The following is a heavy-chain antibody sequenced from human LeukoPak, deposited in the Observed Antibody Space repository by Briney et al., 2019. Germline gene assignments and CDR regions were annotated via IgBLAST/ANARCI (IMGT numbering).Heavy chain of an antibody. D-gene: IGHD3/OR15-3a*01. J-gene: IGHJ4*02. CDR2: IYYSGNT. Sequence: SETLSLTCTVSGGSISNSYWGWIRQPPGKGLERIGSIYYSGNTYYNASLKSQVSISIDTSKNQFSLRLTSVTAADTAVYYCARQTGSGLFILPGGQGTLVTVSS. V-gene: IGHV4-39*01. CDR1: GGSISNSY. CDR3: ARQTGSGLFILP.